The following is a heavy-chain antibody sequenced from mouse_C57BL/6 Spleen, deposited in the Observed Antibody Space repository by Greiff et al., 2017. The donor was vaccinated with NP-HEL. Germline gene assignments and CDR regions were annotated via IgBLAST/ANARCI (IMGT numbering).Heavy chain of an antibody. CDR3: ARDENSNYDYAMDY. CDR1: GFTFSSYA. V-gene: IGHV5-4*01. D-gene: IGHD2-5*01. J-gene: IGHJ4*01. CDR2: ISDGGSYT. Sequence: VESGGGFVKPGGSLKLSCAASGFTFSSYAMSWVRQTPEKRLEWVATISDGGSYTYYPDNVKGRFTISRDNAKNNLYLQMSHLKSEDTAMYYCARDENSNYDYAMDYWGQGTSVTVSS.